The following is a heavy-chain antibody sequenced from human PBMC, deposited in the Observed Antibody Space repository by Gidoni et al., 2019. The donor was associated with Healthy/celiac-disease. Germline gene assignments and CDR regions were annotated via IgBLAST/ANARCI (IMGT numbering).Heavy chain of an antibody. D-gene: IGHD1-26*01. CDR3: ARARSVGAGPRYYYYYYGMDV. J-gene: IGHJ6*02. CDR1: GYTFTSYD. Sequence: QVQLVQSGAEVKKPGASVKVSCKASGYTFTSYDINWVRQATGQGLEWMGWMNPNSGNTGYAQKFQGRVTMTRNTSISTAYMELSSLRSEDTAVYYCARARSVGAGPRYYYYYYGMDVWGQGTTVTVSS. V-gene: IGHV1-8*01. CDR2: MNPNSGNT.